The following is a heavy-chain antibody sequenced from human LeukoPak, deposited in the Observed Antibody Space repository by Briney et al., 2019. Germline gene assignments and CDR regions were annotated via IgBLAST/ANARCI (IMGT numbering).Heavy chain of an antibody. CDR2: ISWNSGSI. Sequence: GGSLRPSCAASGFIFDDYAMHWVRQAPGKGLEWVSGISWNSGSIGYADSVKGRFTISRDNAKNSLYLQMNSLRAEDTALYYCAKDNCGGDCYYYYGMDVWGQGTTVTVSS. CDR1: GFIFDDYA. D-gene: IGHD2-21*02. V-gene: IGHV3-9*01. J-gene: IGHJ6*02. CDR3: AKDNCGGDCYYYYGMDV.